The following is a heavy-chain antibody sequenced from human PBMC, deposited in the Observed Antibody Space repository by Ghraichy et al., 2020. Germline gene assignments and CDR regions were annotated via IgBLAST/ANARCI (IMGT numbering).Heavy chain of an antibody. CDR3: AKVRGMRWIQNALHFDY. CDR1: GFTFSSYA. J-gene: IGHJ4*02. Sequence: GGSLRLSCAASGFTFSSYAMSWVRQAPGKGLEWVSAISGSGGSTYYADSVKGRFTISRDNSKNTLYLQMNSLRAEDTAVYYCAKVRGMRWIQNALHFDYWGQGTLVTVSS. D-gene: IGHD5-18*01. CDR2: ISGSGGST. V-gene: IGHV3-23*01.